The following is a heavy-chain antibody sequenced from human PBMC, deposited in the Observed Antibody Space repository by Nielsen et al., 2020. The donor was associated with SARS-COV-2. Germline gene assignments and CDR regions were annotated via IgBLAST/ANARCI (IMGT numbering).Heavy chain of an antibody. V-gene: IGHV3-48*02. J-gene: IGHJ6*02. CDR2: ISSSSSTI. Sequence: WIRQPPGKGLEWVSYISSSSSTIYYADSVKGRLTISRDNAKNSLYLQMNSLRDEDTAVYYCARERTTVTTRFIFYYYGMDVWGQGTTVTVSS. D-gene: IGHD4-17*01. CDR3: ARERTTVTTRFIFYYYGMDV.